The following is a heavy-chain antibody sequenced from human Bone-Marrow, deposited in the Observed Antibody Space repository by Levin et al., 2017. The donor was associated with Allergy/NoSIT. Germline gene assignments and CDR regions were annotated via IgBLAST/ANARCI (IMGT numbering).Heavy chain of an antibody. V-gene: IGHV3-23*01. CDR2: ISASAGGT. J-gene: IGHJ3*02. D-gene: IGHD5-12*01. Sequence: QTGGSLRLSCVASGFSFSAYAMSWVRQAPGKGLEWVSSISASAGGTYYPDSVKGRFTISRDNSKNTLYLKMNGLSAEDSAVYFCAKEGPYSGYDVHLSAFDIWGQGTLVTVSS. CDR1: GFSFSAYA. CDR3: AKEGPYSGYDVHLSAFDI.